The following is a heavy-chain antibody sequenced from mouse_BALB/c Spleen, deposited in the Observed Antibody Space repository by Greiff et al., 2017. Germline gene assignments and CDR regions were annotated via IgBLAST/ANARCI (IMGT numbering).Heavy chain of an antibody. V-gene: IGHV7-3*02. CDR2: IRNKANGYTT. Sequence: EVNVVESGGGLVQPGGSLRLSCATSGFTFTDYYMSWVRQPPGKALEWLGFIRNKANGYTTEYSASVKGRFTISRDNSQSILYLQMNTLRAEDSATYYCARSAIYYDYDAAYWGQGTLVTVSA. D-gene: IGHD2-4*01. CDR3: ARSAIYYDYDAAY. CDR1: GFTFTDYY. J-gene: IGHJ3*01.